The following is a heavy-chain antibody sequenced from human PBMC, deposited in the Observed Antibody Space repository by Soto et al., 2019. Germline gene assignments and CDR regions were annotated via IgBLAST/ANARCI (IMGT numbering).Heavy chain of an antibody. CDR2: IYYSGST. J-gene: IGHJ6*02. CDR1: GGSISSGGYY. V-gene: IGHV4-31*03. D-gene: IGHD3-16*01. Sequence: SETLSLTCTVSGGSISSGGYYWSWIRQHPGKGLEWIGYIYYSGSTYYNPSLKSRVTISVDTSKNQFSLKLSSVTAADAAVYYRARGNLLDYIFFYWGKYGMDVWGQGTTVTV. CDR3: ARGNLLDYIFFYWGKYGMDV.